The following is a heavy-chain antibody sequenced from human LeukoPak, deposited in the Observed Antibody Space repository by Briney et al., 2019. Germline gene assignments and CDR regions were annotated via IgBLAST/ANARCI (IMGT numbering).Heavy chain of an antibody. CDR2: IYSGDSDT. CDR1: GYSFSNYW. D-gene: IGHD2/OR15-2a*01. Sequence: GESLKISCKASGYSFSNYWIGWVRQMPGKGLEWMGIIYSGDSDTRYSPSFQGQVTISADKSINTAYLQWSSLKASDSAMYYCARLVNYGMDVWGQGTTVTVSS. J-gene: IGHJ6*02. CDR3: ARLVNYGMDV. V-gene: IGHV5-51*01.